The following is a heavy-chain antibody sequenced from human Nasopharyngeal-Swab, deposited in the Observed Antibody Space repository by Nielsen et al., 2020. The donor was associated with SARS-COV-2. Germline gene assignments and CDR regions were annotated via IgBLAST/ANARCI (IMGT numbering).Heavy chain of an antibody. V-gene: IGHV3-53*04. D-gene: IGHD3-22*01. Sequence: GESLKISCAASGFTVSSNYMSWVRQAPGKGLEWVPVSYSGGSTYYADSVKGRFTISRHNSKNTLYLQMNSLRAEDTAVYYCARVEGDSSGYNTVYWYFDLWGRGTLVTVSS. CDR1: GFTVSSNY. CDR3: ARVEGDSSGYNTVYWYFDL. CDR2: SYSGGST. J-gene: IGHJ2*01.